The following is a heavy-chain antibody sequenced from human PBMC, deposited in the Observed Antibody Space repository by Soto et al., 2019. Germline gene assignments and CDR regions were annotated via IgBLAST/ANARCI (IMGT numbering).Heavy chain of an antibody. J-gene: IGHJ4*02. CDR1: GGTFSSYA. D-gene: IGHD3-22*01. V-gene: IGHV1-69*06. CDR2: IIPIFGTA. Sequence: SVKVSCKASGGTFSSYAISWVRQAPGQGLEWMGGIIPIFGTANYAQKFQGRVTVTADKSTSTAYMELSSLRSEDTAVYYCARTQYSSYDSSGYYFDYWGQGTLVTVSS. CDR3: ARTQYSSYDSSGYYFDY.